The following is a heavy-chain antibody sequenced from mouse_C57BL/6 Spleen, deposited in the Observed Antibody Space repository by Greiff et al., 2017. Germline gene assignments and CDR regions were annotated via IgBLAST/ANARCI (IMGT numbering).Heavy chain of an antibody. V-gene: IGHV1-15*01. D-gene: IGHD1-1*01. CDR1: GYTFTDYE. Sequence: VQLQQSGAELVRPGASVTLSCKASGYTFTDYEMHWVKQTPVHGLEWIGAIDPATGGTAYNQKFKGKAILTADKSSSTAYMELRSLTSEDSAVYYCTKTYGRSDGDYAMGDWGQGTSVTVSS. J-gene: IGHJ4*01. CDR2: IDPATGGT. CDR3: TKTYGRSDGDYAMGD.